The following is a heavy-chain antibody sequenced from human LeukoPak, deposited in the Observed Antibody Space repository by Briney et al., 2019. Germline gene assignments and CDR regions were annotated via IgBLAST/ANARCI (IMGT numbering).Heavy chain of an antibody. CDR2: ISTYNDNT. CDR3: ARNWEQLTGAPGLDL. Sequence: ASVKVSCKASGYSFTNYGITWVRQAPGQGLEWMGWISTYNDNTVFQDRVTMTTDASTSTAYMELRSPSSDDTAVYYCARNWEQLTGAPGLDLWGRGTLVTASS. D-gene: IGHD7-27*01. V-gene: IGHV1-18*01. J-gene: IGHJ2*01. CDR1: GYSFTNYG.